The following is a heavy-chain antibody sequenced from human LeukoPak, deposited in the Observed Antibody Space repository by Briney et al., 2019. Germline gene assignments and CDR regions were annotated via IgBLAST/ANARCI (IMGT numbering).Heavy chain of an antibody. CDR1: GFTFSNYA. CDR3: ARFPRDPWRFDY. D-gene: IGHD5-12*01. CDR2: IKEDGSES. Sequence: PGGSLRLSCAASGFTFSNYAMDWVRQAPGKGLEWVANIKEDGSESYYVDSVKGRFTISRDNTKNSLYLQMNSLRAEDTAVYYCARFPRDPWRFDYWGQGTLVTVSS. V-gene: IGHV3-7*03. J-gene: IGHJ4*02.